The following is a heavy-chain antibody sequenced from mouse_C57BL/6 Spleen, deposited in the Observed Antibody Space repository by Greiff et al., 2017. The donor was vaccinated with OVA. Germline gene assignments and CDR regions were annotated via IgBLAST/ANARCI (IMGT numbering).Heavy chain of an antibody. CDR2: IRNKANGYTT. CDR3: ARYKDDYDGGYYFDY. CDR1: GFTFTDYY. J-gene: IGHJ2*01. V-gene: IGHV7-3*01. D-gene: IGHD2-4*01. Sequence: EVKLVESGGGLVQPGGSLSLSCAASGFTFTDYYMSWVRQPPGKALEWLGFIRNKANGYTTEYSASVKGRFTISRDNFQSILYLQMNALRAEDSATYYCARYKDDYDGGYYFDYWGQGTTLTVSS.